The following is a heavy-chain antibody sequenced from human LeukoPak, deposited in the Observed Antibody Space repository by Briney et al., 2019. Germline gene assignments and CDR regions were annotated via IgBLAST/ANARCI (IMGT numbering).Heavy chain of an antibody. CDR3: AGREVRGVVFDY. Sequence: SETLSLTCAVYGGSFSGYYWSWIRQPPGKGLEWIGEINHSGSTNYNPSLKSRVTISVDTSKNQFSLKLSSVTAADTAVYYCAGREVRGVVFDYWGQGTLVTVSS. J-gene: IGHJ4*02. CDR1: GGSFSGYY. CDR2: INHSGST. D-gene: IGHD3-10*01. V-gene: IGHV4-34*01.